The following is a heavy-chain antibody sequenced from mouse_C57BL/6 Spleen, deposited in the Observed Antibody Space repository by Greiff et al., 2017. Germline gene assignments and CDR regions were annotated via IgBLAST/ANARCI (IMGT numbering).Heavy chain of an antibody. Sequence: VQLQQPGAELVKPGASVKLSCKASGYTFTSYWMHWVKQRPGQGLEWIGMIHPNSGSTNYNEKFKSKATLTVDKSSSTAYMQLSSLTSEDSAVYYCARKVVDEDYAMDYWGQGTSVTVSS. J-gene: IGHJ4*01. CDR1: GYTFTSYW. D-gene: IGHD1-1*02. V-gene: IGHV1-64*01. CDR3: ARKVVDEDYAMDY. CDR2: IHPNSGST.